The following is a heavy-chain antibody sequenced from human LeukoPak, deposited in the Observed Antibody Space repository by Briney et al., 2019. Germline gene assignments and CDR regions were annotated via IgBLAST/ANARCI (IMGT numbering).Heavy chain of an antibody. J-gene: IGHJ3*02. CDR3: ARKNTQDAFDI. CDR2: ISYDGSDK. V-gene: IGHV3-30-3*01. D-gene: IGHD2-15*01. CDR1: GFTFNSYT. Sequence: PGGSLRLSCAASGFTFNSYTMHWVRQAPGKGLEWVAVISYDGSDKYYADSVKGRFTISRDNSKNTLYLQMNSLRAEDTAVYFCARKNTQDAFDIWGQGTMVTVSS.